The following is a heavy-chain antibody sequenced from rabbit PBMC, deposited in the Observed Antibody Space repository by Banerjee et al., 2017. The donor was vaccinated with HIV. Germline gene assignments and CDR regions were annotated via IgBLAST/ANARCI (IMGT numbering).Heavy chain of an antibody. J-gene: IGHJ4*01. V-gene: IGHV1S40*01. CDR3: AIMNSRGWGDFNL. CDR1: GFSFSNKYV. Sequence: QSLEESGGDLVKPGASLTLTCTASGFSFSNKYVMCWVRQAPGKGPEWIACIETGSGSTYYASWAKGRFTISKTSSTTVTLQMTSLTAADTATYFCAIMNSRGWGDFNLWGQGTLVTVS. D-gene: IGHD4-1*01. CDR2: IETGSGST.